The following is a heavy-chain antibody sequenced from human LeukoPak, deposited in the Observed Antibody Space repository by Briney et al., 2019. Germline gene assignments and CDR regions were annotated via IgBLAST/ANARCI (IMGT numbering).Heavy chain of an antibody. J-gene: IGHJ4*02. D-gene: IGHD6-19*01. CDR2: IYSKGST. CDR1: GGSIDGYY. V-gene: IGHV4-4*07. CDR3: ARVSSSSGYYFDY. Sequence: PSETLSLTCTVSGGSIDGYYWNWIRQPAGRGLEWIGRIYSKGSTNSNPSLRSRITMSVDTSKSQFSLKVGSVTAADTAVYYCARVSSSSGYYFDYWGQGTLVTVSS.